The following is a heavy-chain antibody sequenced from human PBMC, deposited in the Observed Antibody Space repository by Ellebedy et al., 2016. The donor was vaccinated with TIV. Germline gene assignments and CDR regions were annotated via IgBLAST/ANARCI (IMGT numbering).Heavy chain of an antibody. CDR2: ISAYNGNT. D-gene: IGHD2-2*01. CDR1: GYTFTSYG. Sequence: AASVKVSCKASGYTFTSYGISWVRQAPGQGLEWMGWISAYNGNTNYAQKLQGRVTMTTDTSTSTAYMELRSLRSDDTAVYYCARDPSIVVVPAAIEDYYYGMDVWGQGTTVTVSS. CDR3: ARDPSIVVVPAAIEDYYYGMDV. V-gene: IGHV1-18*01. J-gene: IGHJ6*02.